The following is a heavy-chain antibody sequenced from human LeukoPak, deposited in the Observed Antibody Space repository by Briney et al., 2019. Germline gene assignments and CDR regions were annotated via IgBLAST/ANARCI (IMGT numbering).Heavy chain of an antibody. CDR2: IYYSGST. CDR3: ARFVDTAMVRYFDY. V-gene: IGHV4-59*08. D-gene: IGHD5-18*01. Sequence: SETLSLTCTVSGGSISSYYWSWIRQPPGKGLEWIGYIYYSGSTNYNPCLKSRVTISVDTSKNQFSLKLSSVTAADTAVYYCARFVDTAMVRYFDYWGQGTLVTVSS. CDR1: GGSISSYY. J-gene: IGHJ4*02.